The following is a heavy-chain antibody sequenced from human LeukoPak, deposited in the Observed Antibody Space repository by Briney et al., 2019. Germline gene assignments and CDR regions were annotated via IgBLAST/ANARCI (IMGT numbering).Heavy chain of an antibody. Sequence: GGSLRLSCAASGFTVSSNYMTWVRQAPGKGLEWVSVIYSGGSTYYADSVKGRFTISRDNSKNTLFLQMNSLRAEDTAAYYCARNFALDYWGQGTLVTVSS. CDR1: GFTVSSNY. CDR2: IYSGGST. CDR3: ARNFALDY. J-gene: IGHJ4*02. V-gene: IGHV3-53*01.